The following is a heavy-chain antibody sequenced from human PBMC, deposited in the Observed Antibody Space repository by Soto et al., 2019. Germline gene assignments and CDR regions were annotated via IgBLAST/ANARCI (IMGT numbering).Heavy chain of an antibody. CDR1: GFTFSSYS. CDR2: ISSSSSSK. V-gene: IGHV3-48*02. J-gene: IGHJ6*02. CDR3: ARDSGPSPDCSGGSCYSRYYYYYGMDV. D-gene: IGHD2-15*01. Sequence: GGSLRLSCAASGFTFSSYSMNWVRQAPGKGLEWVSYISSSSSSKYYADSVKGRFTISRDNAKNSLYLQMNSLRDEDTAVYYWARDSGPSPDCSGGSCYSRYYYYYGMDVWGQGTTVTVSS.